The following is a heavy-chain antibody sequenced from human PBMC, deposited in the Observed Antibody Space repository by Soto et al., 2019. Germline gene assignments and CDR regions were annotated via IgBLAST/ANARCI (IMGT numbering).Heavy chain of an antibody. V-gene: IGHV4-34*01. J-gene: IGHJ4*02. Sequence: PSETLSLTCAVYGGSFSGYYWSWIRQPPGKGLEWIGEINHSGGTNYNPSLKSRVTISVDTSKNQFSLKLSSVTAADTAVYYCARAQRAIFGVVTHFDYWGQGTLVTSPQ. D-gene: IGHD3-3*01. CDR2: INHSGGT. CDR1: GGSFSGYY. CDR3: ARAQRAIFGVVTHFDY.